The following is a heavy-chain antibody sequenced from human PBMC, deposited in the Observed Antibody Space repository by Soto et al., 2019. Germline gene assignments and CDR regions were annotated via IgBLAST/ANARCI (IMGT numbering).Heavy chain of an antibody. V-gene: IGHV3-73*02. CDR1: GFTFSGST. J-gene: IGHJ4*02. D-gene: IGHD6-6*01. CDR3: STHSDDYSSSSPDS. CDR2: IRSRTNNYAT. Sequence: VQLVESGGGLVQPGGSLKLSCAASGFTFSGSTMLWVRQASGKGLEWVGRIRSRTNNYATAYAASVKGRVTISRDDSMNTAFLQLNSLKTEDTAVYYCSTHSDDYSSSSPDSWGQGTLVTVSS.